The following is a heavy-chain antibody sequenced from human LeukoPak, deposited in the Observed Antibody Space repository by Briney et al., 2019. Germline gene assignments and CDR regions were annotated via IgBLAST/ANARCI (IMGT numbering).Heavy chain of an antibody. D-gene: IGHD2-21*02. J-gene: IGHJ4*02. CDR1: GGSISSSY. V-gene: IGHV4-59*01. CDR2: ISYSGST. CDR3: ARGRSGGLVTLDY. Sequence: SETLSLTCTVSGGSISSSYWSWIRQPPGKGLEGMGYISYSGSTNCNPSLRSRVSISVDPSKNQFSLKLTSVTAADTAVYYCARGRSGGLVTLDYWGQGTLVTVSS.